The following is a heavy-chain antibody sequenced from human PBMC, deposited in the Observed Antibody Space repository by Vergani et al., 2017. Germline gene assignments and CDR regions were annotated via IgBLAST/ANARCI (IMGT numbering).Heavy chain of an antibody. D-gene: IGHD6-6*01. J-gene: IGHJ4*02. CDR2: ITYDGSNK. CDR1: GFTFSSYG. V-gene: IGHV3-30*18. CDR3: AKVSSTWSFVGFFDY. Sequence: QVQLVESGGGVVQPGRSLRLSCAASGFTFSSYGMHWVRQAPGKGLEWVAVITYDGSNKYYADSVKGRFTISRDNSKTTLSLQMNSLRAEDTAVYYCAKVSSTWSFVGFFDYWGQGTLVTVSS.